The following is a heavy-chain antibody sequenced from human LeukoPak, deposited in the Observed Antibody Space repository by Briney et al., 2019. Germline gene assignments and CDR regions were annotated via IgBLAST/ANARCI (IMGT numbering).Heavy chain of an antibody. V-gene: IGHV1-8*01. D-gene: IGHD6-13*01. CDR3: ARDGEGSSYQFDY. J-gene: IGHJ4*02. CDR1: GYTFTSYD. Sequence: GASVKVSCTASGYTFTSYDINWVRQATGQGLEWVGWMNPNSGNTGYAQKFQGRVTMTRNTSISTAYMELSGLRSEDTAVYYCARDGEGSSYQFDYWGQGTLVTVSS. CDR2: MNPNSGNT.